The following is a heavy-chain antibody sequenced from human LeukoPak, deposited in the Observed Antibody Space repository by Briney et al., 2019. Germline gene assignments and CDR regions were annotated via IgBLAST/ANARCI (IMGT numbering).Heavy chain of an antibody. CDR3: ARAMPYFYGSIAVPGTIDY. Sequence: SETLSLTCAVYDETFIHNFWTWIRQPPGKGLEWIGQINHSGSTYYNPSLKSRVTILVDTSKNQFSLKLTSVTAADTAVYYCARAMPYFYGSIAVPGTIDYWGQGILVTVSS. D-gene: IGHD6-19*01. CDR2: INHSGST. CDR1: DETFIHNF. J-gene: IGHJ4*02. V-gene: IGHV4-34*01.